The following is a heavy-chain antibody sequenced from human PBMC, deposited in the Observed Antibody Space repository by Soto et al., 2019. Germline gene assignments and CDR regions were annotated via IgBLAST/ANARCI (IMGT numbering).Heavy chain of an antibody. CDR2: ISRSSAYI. D-gene: IGHD3-22*01. CDR1: GFTFSSHN. J-gene: IGHJ3*02. CDR3: ARGTGDYYYASSGYYADGFDI. V-gene: IGHV3-21*01. Sequence: GGSLRLSCAASGFTFSSHNMNWVRQAPGKGLEWVSSISRSSAYIYHADSVKGRFIISRDDAKNSVYLQMNSLRDEDTAVYYCARGTGDYYYASSGYYADGFDIWGQGTMVTVS.